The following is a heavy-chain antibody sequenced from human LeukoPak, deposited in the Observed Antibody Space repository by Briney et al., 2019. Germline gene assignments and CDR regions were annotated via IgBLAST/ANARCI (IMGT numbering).Heavy chain of an antibody. CDR2: IIPILGIA. J-gene: IGHJ4*02. CDR3: ARGNYGDLAMRSYYFDY. D-gene: IGHD4-17*01. CDR1: GGTFSGYA. Sequence: SVKVSCKASGGTFSGYAISWVRQAPGQGLEWMGRIIPILGIANYAQKFQGRVTITADKSTSTAYMELSSLRSEDTAVYYCARGNYGDLAMRSYYFDYWGQGTLVTVSS. V-gene: IGHV1-69*04.